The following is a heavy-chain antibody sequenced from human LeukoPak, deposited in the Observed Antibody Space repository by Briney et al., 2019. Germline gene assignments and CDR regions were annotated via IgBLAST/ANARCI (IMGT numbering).Heavy chain of an antibody. J-gene: IGHJ4*02. CDR2: INPSGGST. CDR1: GYTFTSYY. Sequence: ASVKVSCKASGYTFTSYYMHWVRQAPGQGLEWMGIINPSGGSTSYAQKFQGRVTMTRDMSTSTVYMELSSLRSEDTAVYYCARSYVVGNYFDYWGQGTLVTVSS. D-gene: IGHD1-14*01. CDR3: ARSYVVGNYFDY. V-gene: IGHV1-46*01.